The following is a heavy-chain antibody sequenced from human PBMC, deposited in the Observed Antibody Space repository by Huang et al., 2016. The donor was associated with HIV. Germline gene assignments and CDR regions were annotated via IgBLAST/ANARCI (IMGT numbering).Heavy chain of an antibody. CDR1: GYTFTGHY. CDR2: INPTTGDT. J-gene: IGHJ5*02. CDR3: ARGGSGRMDL. V-gene: IGHV1-2*02. Sequence: QAQLEQSGAEVQKPGASVKVSCKASGYTFTGHYVHWVRQSPGQGLEWMGWINPTTGDTILSQKLQGRVSMTRDMSINTAYLDLTSLENDDTAVYYCARGGSGRMDLWGRGTLVSVSS. D-gene: IGHD3-16*01.